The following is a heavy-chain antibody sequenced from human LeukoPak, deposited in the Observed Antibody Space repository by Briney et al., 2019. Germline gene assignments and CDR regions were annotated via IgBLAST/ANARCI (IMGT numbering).Heavy chain of an antibody. D-gene: IGHD3-22*01. CDR2: INPNSGGT. CDR3: AREMYYYDSSGSTPPLGAFDI. J-gene: IGHJ3*02. Sequence: GASVKVSCKASGYTFTSYYMHWVRQAPGQGLEWMGWINPNSGGTNYAQKFQGRVTMTRDTSISTAYMELSRLRSDDTAVYYCAREMYYYDSSGSTPPLGAFDIWGQGTMVTVSS. V-gene: IGHV1-2*02. CDR1: GYTFTSYY.